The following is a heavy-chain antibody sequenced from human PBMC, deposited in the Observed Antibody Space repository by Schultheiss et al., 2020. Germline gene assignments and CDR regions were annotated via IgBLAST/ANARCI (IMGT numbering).Heavy chain of an antibody. V-gene: IGHV3-30*03. Sequence: GGSLRLSCAASGFTFSSYGMHWVRQAPGKGLEWVAVISYDGSNKYYADSVKGRFTISRDNSKNTLYLQMNSLRAEDTAVYYCARGAAAGASPFDYWGQGTLVTVSS. D-gene: IGHD6-13*01. J-gene: IGHJ4*02. CDR1: GFTFSSYG. CDR3: ARGAAAGASPFDY. CDR2: ISYDGSNK.